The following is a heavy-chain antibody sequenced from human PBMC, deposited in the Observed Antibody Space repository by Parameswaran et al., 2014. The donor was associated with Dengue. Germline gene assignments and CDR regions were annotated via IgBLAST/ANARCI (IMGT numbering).Heavy chain of an antibody. CDR3: ARQGYCDSIRCQNYYHSGMDV. J-gene: IGHJ6*02. Sequence: VRQMPGKGLEWMGIIYPGDSDTRYSPSFQGQVTISVDKSISTAYLQWSSLKASDTAMYYCARQGYCDSIRCQNYYHSGMDVWGQGTTVTVSS. V-gene: IGHV5-51*01. D-gene: IGHD2-2*01. CDR2: IYPGDSDT.